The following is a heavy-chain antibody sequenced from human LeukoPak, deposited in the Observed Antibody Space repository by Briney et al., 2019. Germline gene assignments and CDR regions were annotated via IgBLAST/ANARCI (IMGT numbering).Heavy chain of an antibody. V-gene: IGHV3-23*01. CDR2: ISGSGGST. J-gene: IGHJ4*02. CDR3: AKARYSSSWAFDY. Sequence: GGSLRLSCAASGFTFSSYAMSWVRQAPGQGLGWVSAISGSGGSTYYADSVKGRFTISRDNSKNTLYLQMNSLRAEDTAVYYCAKARYSSSWAFDYWGQGTLVTVSS. CDR1: GFTFSSYA. D-gene: IGHD6-13*01.